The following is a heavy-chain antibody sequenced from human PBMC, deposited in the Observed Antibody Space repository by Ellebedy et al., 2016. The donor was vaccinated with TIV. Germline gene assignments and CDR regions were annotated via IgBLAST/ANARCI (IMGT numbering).Heavy chain of an antibody. CDR2: IIPIFGTA. D-gene: IGHD3-3*01. Sequence: SVKVSXKASRGTFSSYAISWVRQAPGQGLEWMGGIIPIFGTANYAQKFQGRVTITADESTSTAYMELSSLRSEDTAVYYCARALLGGYYNWDAFDIWGQGTMVTVSS. CDR3: ARALLGGYYNWDAFDI. CDR1: RGTFSSYA. J-gene: IGHJ3*02. V-gene: IGHV1-69*13.